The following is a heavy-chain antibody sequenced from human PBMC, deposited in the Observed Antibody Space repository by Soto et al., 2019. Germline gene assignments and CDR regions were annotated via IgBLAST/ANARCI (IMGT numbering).Heavy chain of an antibody. D-gene: IGHD3-10*01. Sequence: QVQLQQWGAGLLKPSETLSVTCAVYGGSFSGYQWSWIRQTPGKGLEWIGEIHDSGNINYNPSLKSRVTIFLDTPKKQISLKLSSVTAADTAVYYCARGLILWFGELSRRGGYYYYMDVWAKGTTVIVSS. CDR1: GGSFSGYQ. CDR2: IHDSGNI. CDR3: ARGLILWFGELSRRGGYYYYMDV. J-gene: IGHJ6*03. V-gene: IGHV4-34*01.